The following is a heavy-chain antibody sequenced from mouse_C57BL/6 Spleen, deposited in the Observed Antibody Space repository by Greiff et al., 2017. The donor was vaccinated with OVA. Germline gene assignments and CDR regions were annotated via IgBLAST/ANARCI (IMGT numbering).Heavy chain of an antibody. CDR2: IYPRSGNT. J-gene: IGHJ4*01. D-gene: IGHD1-1*01. CDR3: ARLINYYGSSRDYYAMDY. CDR1: GYTFTSYG. V-gene: IGHV1-81*01. Sequence: VQLQQSGAELARPGASVKLSCKASGYTFTSYGISWVKQRTGQGLEWIGEIYPRSGNTYYNEKFKGKATLTADKSSSTAYMELRSLTSEDSAVYFCARLINYYGSSRDYYAMDYWGQGTSVTVSS.